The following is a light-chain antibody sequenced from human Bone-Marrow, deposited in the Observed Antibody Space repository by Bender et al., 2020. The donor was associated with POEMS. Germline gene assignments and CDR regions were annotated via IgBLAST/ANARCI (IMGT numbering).Light chain of an antibody. Sequence: QSALTQPASVSGSPRQSITISCTGTNTDIGAYNYVSWYQQHPGKVPKLLIYDATNRPSGVSHRFSGSMSGNTASLTISGLQPEDEAHYFCSSYISSNTLLLFGGGTKLTVL. CDR3: SSYISSNTLLL. CDR1: NTDIGAYNY. J-gene: IGLJ2*01. CDR2: DAT. V-gene: IGLV2-14*03.